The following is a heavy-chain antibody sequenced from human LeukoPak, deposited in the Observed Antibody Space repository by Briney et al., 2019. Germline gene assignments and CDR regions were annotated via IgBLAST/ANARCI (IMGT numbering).Heavy chain of an antibody. D-gene: IGHD4-23*01. CDR3: AGGGGAGLAD. Sequence: SETLSLTCTISGGSLSSYYWTWARQPPGKGLEWIGYIYSSGSTNYNPSLKSRVTISIDTSKNQFSLNLSSVTAADTAVYYCAGGGGAGLADWGQETLVTVSS. J-gene: IGHJ4*02. CDR1: GGSLSSYY. V-gene: IGHV4-59*01. CDR2: IYSSGST.